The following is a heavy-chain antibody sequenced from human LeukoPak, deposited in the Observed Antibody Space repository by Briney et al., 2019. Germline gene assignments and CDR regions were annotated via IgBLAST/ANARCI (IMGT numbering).Heavy chain of an antibody. D-gene: IGHD3-9*01. J-gene: IGHJ4*02. Sequence: SVKVSCKASGGTFSSYAISWVRQAPGQGLEWMGGIIPIFGTANYAQKFQGRVTITADESTSTAYMELGSLRSEDTAVYYCAREEHPDYDIVTGDNKGGGNYWGQGTLVTVSS. CDR1: GGTFSSYA. CDR2: IIPIFGTA. CDR3: AREEHPDYDIVTGDNKGGGNY. V-gene: IGHV1-69*13.